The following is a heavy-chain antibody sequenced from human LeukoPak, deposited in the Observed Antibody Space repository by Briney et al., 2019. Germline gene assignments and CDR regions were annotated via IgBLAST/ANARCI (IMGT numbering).Heavy chain of an antibody. D-gene: IGHD3-22*01. CDR3: ARGRIAKIVVVHSFHYGMDV. CDR2: INDYTGNT. Sequence: SETLSLTCDVFGGSFTDYFWTWIRQSPGKGLEWIGEINDYTGNTNYNPSLNSRASISLEKSQTPFSIQLRCVTAADTAVYFCARGRIAKIVVVHSFHYGMDVWGQGTTVTAYS. CDR1: GGSFTDYF. J-gene: IGHJ6*02. V-gene: IGHV4-34*01.